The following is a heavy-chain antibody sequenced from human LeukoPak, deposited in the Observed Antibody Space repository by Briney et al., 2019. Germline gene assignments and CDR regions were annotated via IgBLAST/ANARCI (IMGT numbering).Heavy chain of an antibody. CDR1: GFTFSDYY. CDR3: ARDRRVSIAAAGRGSTDY. CDR2: ISSSGSTI. J-gene: IGHJ4*02. Sequence: GGSLRLSCAASGFTFSDYYMSWIRQAPGKGLEWVSYISSSGSTIYYADSVKGRFTISRDNAKNSLYLQMNSLRAEDTAVYYCARDRRVSIAAAGRGSTDYWGQGTLVTVSS. D-gene: IGHD6-13*01. V-gene: IGHV3-11*01.